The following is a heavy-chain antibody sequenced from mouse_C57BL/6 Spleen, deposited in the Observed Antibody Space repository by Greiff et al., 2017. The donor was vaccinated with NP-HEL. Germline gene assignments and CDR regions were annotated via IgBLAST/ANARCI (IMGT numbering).Heavy chain of an antibody. Sequence: VQLQQSGPELVKPGASVKMSCKASGYTFTDYNMHWVKQSHGKSLEWIGYINPNNGGTSYNQKFKGKATLTVNKSSSTAYMELRSLTSEDSAVYYCARMRLLPLYAMDDWGQGTSVTVSS. D-gene: IGHD1-1*01. CDR3: ARMRLLPLYAMDD. V-gene: IGHV1-22*01. J-gene: IGHJ4*01. CDR2: INPNNGGT. CDR1: GYTFTDYN.